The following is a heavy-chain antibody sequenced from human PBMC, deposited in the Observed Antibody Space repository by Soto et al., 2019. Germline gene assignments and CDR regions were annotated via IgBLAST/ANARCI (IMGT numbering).Heavy chain of an antibody. CDR2: INAGNGNT. CDR1: GYTFTTYT. Sequence: QVQLVQSGAEVKKPGASVKVSCEASGYTFTTYTMHWVRQAPGQGLEWMGWINAGNGNTRYSQKFQGRVAITRDTSASTAFMELSSQTSEDTAVYYCARFKGGAYGMDVWGQGTTVTVSS. V-gene: IGHV1-3*01. D-gene: IGHD2-15*01. J-gene: IGHJ6*02. CDR3: ARFKGGAYGMDV.